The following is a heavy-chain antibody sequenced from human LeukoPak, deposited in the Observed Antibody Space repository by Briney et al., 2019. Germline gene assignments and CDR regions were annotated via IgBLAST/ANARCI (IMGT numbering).Heavy chain of an antibody. CDR2: ISASGGST. Sequence: GGSLRLSCAASGFTCSKYVMSWVRQAPGKGLEWVSVISASGGSTYYADSVKGRFTISRDTPTNTLYLQMNSLRVEDTAVYYCAKFSPSNLDYWGQGTLVTVSS. D-gene: IGHD2-2*01. J-gene: IGHJ4*02. CDR3: AKFSPSNLDY. V-gene: IGHV3-23*01. CDR1: GFTCSKYV.